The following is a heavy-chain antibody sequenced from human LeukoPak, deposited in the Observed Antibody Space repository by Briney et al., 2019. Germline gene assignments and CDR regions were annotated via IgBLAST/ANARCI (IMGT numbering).Heavy chain of an antibody. CDR1: GGSVSRSNW. D-gene: IGHD2-2*01. CDR2: IHHSGST. CDR3: ARTEAFCSDTSCSNWFDP. J-gene: IGHJ5*02. Sequence: PSGTLSPTCAVSGGSVSRSNWWNWVRQPPGKGLEWIGEIHHSGSTNYNPSLKSRVTMSVDKSKNQFSLKLSSVTAADTAVYYCARTEAFCSDTSCSNWFDPWGQGTLVTVSS. V-gene: IGHV4-4*02.